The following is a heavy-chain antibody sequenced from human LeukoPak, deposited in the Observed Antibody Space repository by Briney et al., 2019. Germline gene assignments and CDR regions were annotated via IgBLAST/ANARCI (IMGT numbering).Heavy chain of an antibody. D-gene: IGHD3-22*01. CDR2: IYTSGST. J-gene: IGHJ4*02. Sequence: PSETLSLTCTVSGGSLSSGSYYWSWIRQPAGKGLEWIGRIYTSGSTNYNPSLKSRVTISVDTSKNQFSLKLSSVTAADTAVYYCARDSHYYDSSGYQDYWGQGTLVTVSS. CDR3: ARDSHYYDSSGYQDY. V-gene: IGHV4-61*02. CDR1: GGSLSSGSYY.